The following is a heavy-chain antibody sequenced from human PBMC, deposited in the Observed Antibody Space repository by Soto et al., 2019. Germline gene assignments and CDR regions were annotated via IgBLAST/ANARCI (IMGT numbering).Heavy chain of an antibody. V-gene: IGHV4-30-2*01. D-gene: IGHD5-18*01. CDR3: ARGARYSYGPSFDY. CDR1: GGSISSGGYS. Sequence: PSETLSPTCAVSGGSISSGGYSWSWIRQPPGKGLEWIGYIYHSGSTYYNPSLKSRVTISVDRSKNQFSLKLSSVTAADTAVYYCARGARYSYGPSFDYWGQGTLVTVSS. CDR2: IYHSGST. J-gene: IGHJ4*02.